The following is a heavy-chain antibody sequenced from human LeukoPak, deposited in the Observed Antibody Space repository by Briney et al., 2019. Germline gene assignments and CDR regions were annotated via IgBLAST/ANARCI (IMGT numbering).Heavy chain of an antibody. Sequence: GASVKVSCKAAGYTFTGYYMFWVRQAPGQGLEWMGRINPNSGGTNYAQKFQGRVTMTRDTSISTAYMELSRLRSDDTAVYYCARGVVVVAATYAFDIWGQGTMVTVSS. V-gene: IGHV1-2*06. J-gene: IGHJ3*02. CDR1: GYTFTGYY. CDR3: ARGVVVVAATYAFDI. CDR2: INPNSGGT. D-gene: IGHD2-15*01.